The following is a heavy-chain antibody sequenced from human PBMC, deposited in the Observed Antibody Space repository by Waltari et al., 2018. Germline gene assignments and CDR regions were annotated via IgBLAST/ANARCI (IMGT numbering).Heavy chain of an antibody. CDR3: VKEKFGSKFVFEY. D-gene: IGHD4-4*01. CDR1: GFSFDRFS. Sequence: EVQLVESGGAVAQPGGSLRLSCAASGFSFDRFSMHWVRQIPGKGLQWVVLINKDGRTTYYADSVKGRFTISRDNRRDALYLQMNSLRYEDTALYYCVKEKFGSKFVFEYWGQGALVTVPS. V-gene: IGHV3-43*01. J-gene: IGHJ4*02. CDR2: INKDGRTT.